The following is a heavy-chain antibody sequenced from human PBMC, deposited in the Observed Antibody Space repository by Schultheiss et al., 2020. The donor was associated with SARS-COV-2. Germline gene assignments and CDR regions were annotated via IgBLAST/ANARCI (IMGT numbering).Heavy chain of an antibody. J-gene: IGHJ5*02. Sequence: SETLSLTCAVYGGSFSGYYWSWIRQPPGKGLEWIGEINHSGSTNYNPSLKSRVTISVDTSKNQFSLKLSSVTAADTAVYYCARSRTTVVPNWFDPWGQGTLVTVSS. CDR3: ARSRTTVVPNWFDP. D-gene: IGHD4-23*01. CDR1: GGSFSGYY. CDR2: INHSGST. V-gene: IGHV4-34*01.